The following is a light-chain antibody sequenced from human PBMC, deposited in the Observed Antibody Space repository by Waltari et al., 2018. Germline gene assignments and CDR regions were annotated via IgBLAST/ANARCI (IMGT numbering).Light chain of an antibody. CDR2: DVT. J-gene: IGLJ1*01. CDR3: SSYTTSSTVYV. CDR1: SSDVGTYDY. Sequence: QSALTQPASVSGSPGQSITISCTGTSSDVGTYDYVSWYQQHPGKAPKLMIYDVTKRPSGIANLFSGSKSGNTASLTISGLQAEDEADYYCSSYTTSSTVYVFGTGTKVTVL. V-gene: IGLV2-14*03.